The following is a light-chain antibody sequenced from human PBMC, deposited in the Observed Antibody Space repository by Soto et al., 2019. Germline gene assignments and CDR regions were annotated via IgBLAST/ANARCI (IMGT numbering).Light chain of an antibody. J-gene: IGKJ4*01. Sequence: DIVMNQSPDSLAVSLGERATINCKSSQSLLFSSNNKYYLAWYQHKPGQPPKLLIYWASTREYGVPDRFSGSGSGTDFTLTIISLQAEDVAVCYCQQYYSAPPGHSFGGGTKVEIK. CDR2: WAS. V-gene: IGKV4-1*01. CDR3: QQYYSAPPGHS. CDR1: QSLLFSSNNKYY.